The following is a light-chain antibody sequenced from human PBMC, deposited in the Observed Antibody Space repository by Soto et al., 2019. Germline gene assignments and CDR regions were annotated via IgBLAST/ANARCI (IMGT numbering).Light chain of an antibody. CDR2: DAS. CDR3: QQRSSWPIT. CDR1: QSVTSY. Sequence: EIVLTQSPATLSLSPGDRATLSCRASQSVTSYLAWYQQRPGQAPRLLIYDASRRATGIPARFSGSGSGADVTLTISTLEPEDFAVYYCQQRSSWPITFGQGTRLEIK. V-gene: IGKV3-11*01. J-gene: IGKJ5*01.